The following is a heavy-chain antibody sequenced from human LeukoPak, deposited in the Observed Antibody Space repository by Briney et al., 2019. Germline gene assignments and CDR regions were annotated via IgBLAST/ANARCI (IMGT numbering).Heavy chain of an antibody. D-gene: IGHD3-3*01. CDR3: ATIFGVVIIPADDAFDI. J-gene: IGHJ3*02. CDR2: INPNSGGT. Sequence: GASLKVSCKASGYTFTGYYMHWVRQAPGQGLEWMGRINPNSGGTNYAQKFQGRVTMTRDTSISAAYMELSRLRSDDTAVYYCATIFGVVIIPADDAFDIWGQGTMVTVSS. CDR1: GYTFTGYY. V-gene: IGHV1-2*06.